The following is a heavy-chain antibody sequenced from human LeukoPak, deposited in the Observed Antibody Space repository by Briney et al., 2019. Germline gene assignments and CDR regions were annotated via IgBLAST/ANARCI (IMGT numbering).Heavy chain of an antibody. V-gene: IGHV1-18*01. CDR3: ARSIRNWGGRLGESRYYFDY. CDR2: ISAYNGNT. D-gene: IGHD3-10*01. CDR1: GYTFTSYG. J-gene: IGHJ4*02. Sequence: ASVKVSCKASGYTFTSYGISWVRQAPGQGLEWMGWISAYNGNTNYAQKLQGRVTMTTDTSTSTAYMELRSLRSDDTAVYYCARSIRNWGGRLGESRYYFDYWGQGTLVTVSS.